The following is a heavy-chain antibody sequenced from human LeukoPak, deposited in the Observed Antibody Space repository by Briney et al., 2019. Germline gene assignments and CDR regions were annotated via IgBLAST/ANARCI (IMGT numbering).Heavy chain of an antibody. J-gene: IGHJ4*02. Sequence: AGGSLRLSCAASGFTFSSYGMHWVRQAPGKGLEWVAFIRYDGSNKYYADSVKGRFTISRDNSKNTLYLQMNSLRAEDTAVYYCAKDGEDIVGAVAYFDYWGQGTLVTVSS. CDR1: GFTFSSYG. CDR2: IRYDGSNK. CDR3: AKDGEDIVGAVAYFDY. D-gene: IGHD1-26*01. V-gene: IGHV3-30*02.